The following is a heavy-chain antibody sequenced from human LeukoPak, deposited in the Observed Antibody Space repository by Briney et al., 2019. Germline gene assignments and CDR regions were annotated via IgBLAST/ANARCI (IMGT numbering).Heavy chain of an antibody. Sequence: GGSLRLSCVASGFTFSSYWMHWVRQAPGKGLVWVSRIHSDGTGTSYADSVKGRFTISRDNAKNTLYLQMNSLRAEDTAVYYCARYCSSTSCVYGMDVWGQGTTVTVSS. V-gene: IGHV3-74*01. CDR2: IHSDGTGT. CDR3: ARYCSSTSCVYGMDV. D-gene: IGHD2-2*01. J-gene: IGHJ6*02. CDR1: GFTFSSYW.